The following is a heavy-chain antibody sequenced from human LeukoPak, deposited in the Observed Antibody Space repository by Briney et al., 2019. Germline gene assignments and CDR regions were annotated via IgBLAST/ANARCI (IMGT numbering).Heavy chain of an antibody. CDR2: IIPIFGTA. Sequence: GASVKVSCKASGYTFTNYYIHWVRQAPGQGLEWMGGIIPIFGTANYAQKFQGRVTITADESTSTAYMELSSLRSEDTAVYYCARAGHIRYYMDVWGKGTTVTISS. V-gene: IGHV1-69*13. D-gene: IGHD2-21*01. CDR3: ARAGHIRYYMDV. J-gene: IGHJ6*03. CDR1: GYTFTNYY.